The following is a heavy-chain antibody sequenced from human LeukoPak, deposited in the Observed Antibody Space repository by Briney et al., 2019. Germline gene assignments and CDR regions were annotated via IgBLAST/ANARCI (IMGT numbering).Heavy chain of an antibody. Sequence: SETLSLTCTVSGGSISSYYWSWIRQPPGKGLEWIGYIYYSGSTNYNPSLKSRVTISVDTSKNQFSLKLSSVTAADTAVYYCAREVYSSGWYTSNYFDYWGQGTLVTVSS. J-gene: IGHJ4*02. D-gene: IGHD6-19*01. CDR1: GGSISSYY. CDR3: AREVYSSGWYTSNYFDY. V-gene: IGHV4-59*01. CDR2: IYYSGST.